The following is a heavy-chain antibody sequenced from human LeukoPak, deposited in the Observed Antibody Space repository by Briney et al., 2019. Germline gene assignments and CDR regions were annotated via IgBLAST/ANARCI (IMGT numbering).Heavy chain of an antibody. CDR3: AKEEVPNDY. J-gene: IGHJ4*02. V-gene: IGHV3-23*01. CDR1: GFTFSRSA. CDR2: ISISGETT. Sequence: TVGSLRLSCEVSGFTFSRSAMSWVRQAPGKGLEWVSGISISGETTYYADSVQGRFTISRDNSKNTVYLQMFSLRVEDTAVYYCAKEEVPNDYWGQGILVTVSS.